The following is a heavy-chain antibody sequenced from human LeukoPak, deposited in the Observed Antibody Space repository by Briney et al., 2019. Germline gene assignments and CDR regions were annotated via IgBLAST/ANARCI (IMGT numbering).Heavy chain of an antibody. CDR3: VRQWLVLGHYYFDY. J-gene: IGHJ4*02. CDR1: GFTFSSYA. D-gene: IGHD6-19*01. Sequence: GGSLRLSCSASGFTFSSYAVLWVRQAPGKGLEYVSAISSNGGSTYYADSVKGRFTISRDNSKNTLYLQMSSLRAEDTAVYYCVRQWLVLGHYYFDYWGQGTLVTVSS. CDR2: ISSNGGST. V-gene: IGHV3-64D*09.